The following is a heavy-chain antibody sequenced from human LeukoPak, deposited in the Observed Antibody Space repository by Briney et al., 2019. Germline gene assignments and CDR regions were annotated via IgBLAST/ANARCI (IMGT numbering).Heavy chain of an antibody. CDR1: GGSISSGDYY. D-gene: IGHD3-22*01. J-gene: IGHJ3*02. CDR3: ARDFKCYYDSSGPYDAFDI. Sequence: SQTLSLTCTVSGGSISSGDYYWSWIRQPPGKGLEWIGYIYYSGSTYYNPSLKSRVTISVDTSKNQFSLKLSSVTAADTAVYYCARDFKCYYDSSGPYDAFDIWGQGTMVTVSS. V-gene: IGHV4-30-4*08. CDR2: IYYSGST.